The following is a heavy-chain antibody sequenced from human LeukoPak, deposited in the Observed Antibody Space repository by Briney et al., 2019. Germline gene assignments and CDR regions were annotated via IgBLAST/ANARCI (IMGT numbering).Heavy chain of an antibody. CDR1: GFTFSSYA. CDR2: ISGRDGST. CDR3: ATTAYSSRNY. J-gene: IGHJ4*02. V-gene: IGHV3-23*01. D-gene: IGHD6-13*01. Sequence: GGSLRLSYAASGFTFSSYAMGWVRQAPGKGLEWVSSISGRDGSTYYADSVKGRFTISRDNSKNTLYLQMNSLRAEDTAVYYCATTAYSSRNYWGQGTLVTVSS.